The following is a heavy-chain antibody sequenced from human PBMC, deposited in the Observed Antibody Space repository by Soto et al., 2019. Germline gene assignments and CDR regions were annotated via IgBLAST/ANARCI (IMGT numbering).Heavy chain of an antibody. CDR3: ARGVVAASYYFDY. CDR1: GGSISNGGYY. Sequence: QVQLQESGPGLVKPSQTLSLTCTVSGGSISNGGYYWSWIRQHPGKGLEWIGYIYYSGSTYYSPSLKSRLSISVDTSKNQFSLKLSSVTAADTAVYFCARGVVAASYYFDYWGQGTLVTVSS. J-gene: IGHJ4*02. CDR2: IYYSGST. D-gene: IGHD2-15*01. V-gene: IGHV4-31*03.